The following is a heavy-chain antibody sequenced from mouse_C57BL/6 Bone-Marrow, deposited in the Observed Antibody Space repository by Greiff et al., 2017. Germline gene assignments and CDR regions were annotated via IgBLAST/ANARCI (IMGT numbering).Heavy chain of an antibody. CDR2: INPNNGGT. V-gene: IGHV1-26*01. J-gene: IGHJ2*01. D-gene: IGHD2-5*01. Sequence: VQLQQSGPELVKPGASVKISCKASGYTFTDYYMNWVKQSHGKSLEWIGDINPNNGGTSYNQKFKGKATLTVDKSSSTAYMGLRSLTSEDSAVYYCAHSNYDYFDYWGQGTTLTVSS. CDR1: GYTFTDYY. CDR3: AHSNYDYFDY.